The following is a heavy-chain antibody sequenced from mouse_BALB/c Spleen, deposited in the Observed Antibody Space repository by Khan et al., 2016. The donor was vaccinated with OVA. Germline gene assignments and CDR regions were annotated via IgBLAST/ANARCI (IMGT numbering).Heavy chain of an antibody. D-gene: IGHD2-2*01. CDR3: ERVEFWFFDY. CDR1: GFTFSSYA. V-gene: IGHV5-9-3*01. CDR2: ISSGGSYT. J-gene: IGHJ2*01. Sequence: EVELVESGGGLVKPGGSLKLSCAASGFTFSSYAMSWVRQTPEKGLEWVATISSGGSYTYYSDSVKGRFTISRDNAKNTLYLQMSSLRSEDKALYYCERVEFWFFDYWGQGTTLTVSS.